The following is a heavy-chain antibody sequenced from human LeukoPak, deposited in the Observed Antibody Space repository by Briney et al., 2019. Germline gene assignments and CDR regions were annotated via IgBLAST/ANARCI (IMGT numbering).Heavy chain of an antibody. CDR3: ERDGETFTRYCSGGSCYRKFDY. Sequence: GGSLRLSCAASGFTFSSYTMNWVRQAPGKGLEWVSSISSGNSYIYYADSVKGRFTISRDTAKHSLYLQMNSLRAEDTAVYYCERDGETFTRYCSGGSCYRKFDYWGQGTLVTVSS. CDR2: ISSGNSYI. V-gene: IGHV3-21*01. J-gene: IGHJ4*02. CDR1: GFTFSSYT. D-gene: IGHD2-15*01.